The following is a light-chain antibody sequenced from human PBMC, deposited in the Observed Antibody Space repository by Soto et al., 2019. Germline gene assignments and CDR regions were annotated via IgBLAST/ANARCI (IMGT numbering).Light chain of an antibody. CDR2: EVN. Sequence: QSALTQSASVSGSPGQSITISCTGTSSDIGGYKFVSWYQQHPGKAPKLIIYEVNNRPSGISNRFSGSKSGNTASLTISGLQAEDEADYYCCSYAGTYSPVFGGGTKVTVL. J-gene: IGLJ2*01. CDR3: CSYAGTYSPV. CDR1: SSDIGGYKF. V-gene: IGLV2-14*01.